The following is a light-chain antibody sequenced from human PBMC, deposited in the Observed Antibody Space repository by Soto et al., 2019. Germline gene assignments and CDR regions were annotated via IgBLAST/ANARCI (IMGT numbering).Light chain of an antibody. V-gene: IGKV3-20*01. CDR2: DAS. Sequence: EIVMTQCRATLSVSPVVRATLSCSASQTVRNNYLAWYQQKPGQAPRLLIYDASSRATGIPDRFSGGGSGTDFTLTISRLEPEDFAVYYCQQFSSYLLTFGGGTKLDIK. CDR3: QQFSSYLLT. CDR1: QTVRNNY. J-gene: IGKJ4*01.